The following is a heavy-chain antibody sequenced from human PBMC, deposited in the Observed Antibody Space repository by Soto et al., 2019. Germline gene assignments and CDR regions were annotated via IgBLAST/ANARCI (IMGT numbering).Heavy chain of an antibody. Sequence: GASVKVSCKASGYTLTSYAMHWVRQAPGQRLEWMGWINAGNGNTKYSQKFQGRVTITRDTSASTAYMEMSSLRSEDTAVYYCARVSTTGTTWYSYYYGMDVWGQGTTVTVSS. D-gene: IGHD1-1*01. V-gene: IGHV1-3*01. CDR1: GYTLTSYA. J-gene: IGHJ6*02. CDR3: ARVSTTGTTWYSYYYGMDV. CDR2: INAGNGNT.